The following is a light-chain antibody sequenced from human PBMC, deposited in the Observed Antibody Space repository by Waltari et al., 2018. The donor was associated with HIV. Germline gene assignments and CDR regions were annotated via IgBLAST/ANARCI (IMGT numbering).Light chain of an antibody. CDR3: SSYTSSSTVV. V-gene: IGLV2-14*01. CDR2: EVR. CDR1: SSDVGGYNY. Sequence: QSALTQPASVSGSPGQSITISCTGTSSDVGGYNYVSWYQQHPGKAPKLMIYEVRNRPPGVSNRFSGSKACNTASLTISGLQAEDEVDYYCSSYTSSSTVVFGGGTKLTVL. J-gene: IGLJ2*01.